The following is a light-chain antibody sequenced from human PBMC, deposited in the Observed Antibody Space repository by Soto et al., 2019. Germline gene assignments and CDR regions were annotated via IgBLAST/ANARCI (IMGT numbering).Light chain of an antibody. CDR1: ENVGTN. CDR3: QQYNNWGLS. Sequence: IVMTQSPATLSVSPGEGVTLSCRASENVGTNLAWYQQKPGQAPRLLIYGSSSRATGIPATFSGSGSGTEFTLTTSSLQSEESAIYYCQQYNNWGLSFGGGTKVEIK. V-gene: IGKV3D-15*01. CDR2: GSS. J-gene: IGKJ4*01.